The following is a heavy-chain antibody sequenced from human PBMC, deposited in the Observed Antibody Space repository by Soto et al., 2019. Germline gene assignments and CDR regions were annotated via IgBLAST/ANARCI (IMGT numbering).Heavy chain of an antibody. D-gene: IGHD6-13*01. V-gene: IGHV1-46*01. CDR2: GNPASGST. Sequence: QVQLVPSGAEVKKPGASVKLSWRTCGYTFTHYYLDWVRQAPGQGLEWLAIGNPASGSTNYAQDFHGSVILTTDTSTTTDYKELSGLSAEDTAIFYCARDLAACDLWGQGTLVTVSS. CDR3: ARDLAACDL. CDR1: GYTFTHYY. J-gene: IGHJ5*02.